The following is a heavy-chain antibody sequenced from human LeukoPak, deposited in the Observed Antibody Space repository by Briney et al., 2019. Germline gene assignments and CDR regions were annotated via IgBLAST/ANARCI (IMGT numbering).Heavy chain of an antibody. CDR1: GGTFSSYA. J-gene: IGHJ4*02. D-gene: IGHD2-21*02. CDR2: IIPIFGTG. Sequence: SVKVSCRASGGTFSSYAISWVRQAPGQGLEWMGRIIPIFGTGNYAQKFQGRVTITTDESTSTAYMELSSLRSEDTAVYYCASSNCGGDCYSGYWGQGTLVTVSS. CDR3: ASSNCGGDCYSGY. V-gene: IGHV1-69*05.